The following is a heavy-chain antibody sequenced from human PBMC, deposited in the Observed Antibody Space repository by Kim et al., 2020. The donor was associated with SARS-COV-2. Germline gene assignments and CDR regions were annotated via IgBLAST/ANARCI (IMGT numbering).Heavy chain of an antibody. CDR1: GFTFDDYA. Sequence: GGSLRLSCAASGFTFDDYAMHWVRQAPGKGLEWVSGISWNSGSIGYADSVKGRFTISRDNAKNSLYLQMNSLRAEDTALYYCAKDMRRSSGLYYFDYGGQGTLLTVSS. V-gene: IGHV3-9*01. J-gene: IGHJ4*02. CDR3: AKDMRRSSGLYYFDY. D-gene: IGHD6-19*01. CDR2: ISWNSGSI.